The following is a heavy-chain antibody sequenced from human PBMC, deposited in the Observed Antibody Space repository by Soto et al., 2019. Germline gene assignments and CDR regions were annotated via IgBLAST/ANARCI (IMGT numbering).Heavy chain of an antibody. CDR3: AKDLRITIFGVANPSYYYGMDV. V-gene: IGHV3-30*18. CDR2: ISYDGSNK. D-gene: IGHD3-3*01. J-gene: IGHJ6*02. Sequence: GGSLRLSCAASGFTFSDYGMHWVRRAPGKGLEWVAVISYDGSNKKYVDSVKGRFTISRDNSKNTLYLQMNSLRAEDTAVYYCAKDLRITIFGVANPSYYYGMDVWGQGTTVTVSS. CDR1: GFTFSDYG.